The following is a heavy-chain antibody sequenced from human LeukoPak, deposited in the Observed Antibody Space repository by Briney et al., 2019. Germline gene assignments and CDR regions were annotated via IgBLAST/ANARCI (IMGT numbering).Heavy chain of an antibody. Sequence: ASVKVSCKTSGYTFTGYYLHRVRQAPGQGLEWMGWLNPSSGGAGSALMFQGRVSMTRDTSTSTAYMELSRLTSDDTAVYYCVRGSCSSTICYIDYWGQGTLVTVSS. J-gene: IGHJ4*02. CDR1: GYTFTGYY. CDR2: LNPSSGGA. V-gene: IGHV1-2*02. D-gene: IGHD2-2*01. CDR3: VRGSCSSTICYIDY.